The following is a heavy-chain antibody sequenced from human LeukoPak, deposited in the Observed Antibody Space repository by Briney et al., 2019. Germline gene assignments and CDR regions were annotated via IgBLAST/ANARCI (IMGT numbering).Heavy chain of an antibody. CDR1: GGSISNYD. CDR3: ARCSRGTSVGMYV. CDR2: INYSGTT. V-gene: IGHV4-59*08. D-gene: IGHD1-1*01. J-gene: IGHJ6*02. Sequence: PSETLSLTCSVSGGSISNYDWTWIRQPPGPGLGWMGYINYSGTTHYNPSLKSRVTISLDTSKNQLSLKLTSVTAADTAVYYCARCSRGTSVGMYVGGQGTTVTVSS.